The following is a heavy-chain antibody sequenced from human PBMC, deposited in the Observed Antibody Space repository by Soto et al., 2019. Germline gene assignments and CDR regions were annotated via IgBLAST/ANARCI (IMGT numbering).Heavy chain of an antibody. CDR3: ARARRNQLFLTDY. J-gene: IGHJ4*02. CDR1: GYTFTGYY. CDR2: INPNSGGT. D-gene: IGHD2-2*01. V-gene: IGHV1-2*04. Sequence: ASVKVSCKASGYTFTGYYMHWVRQAPGQGLEWMGWINPNSGGTNYAQKFQGWVTMTRDTSISTAYMELSRLRSDDTAVYYCARARRNQLFLTDYWGQGTLVTVSS.